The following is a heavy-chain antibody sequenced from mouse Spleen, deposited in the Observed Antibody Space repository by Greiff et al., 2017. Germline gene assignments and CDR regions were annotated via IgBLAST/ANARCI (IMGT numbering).Heavy chain of an antibody. D-gene: IGHD1-1*01. CDR3: ARRGGSSLFDY. J-gene: IGHJ2*01. Sequence: EVKLVESGGGLVKPGGSLKLSCAASGFTFSSYGMSWVRQTPEKRLEWVATISGGGSYTYYPDSVKGRFTISRDNAKNNLYLQMSSLRSEDTALYYCARRGGSSLFDYWGQGTTLTVSS. CDR1: GFTFSSYG. V-gene: IGHV5-9-2*01. CDR2: ISGGGSYT.